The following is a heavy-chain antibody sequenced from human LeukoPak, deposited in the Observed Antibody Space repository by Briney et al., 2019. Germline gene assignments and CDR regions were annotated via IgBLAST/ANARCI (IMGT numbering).Heavy chain of an antibody. CDR1: GFTFSSYS. V-gene: IGHV3-21*01. D-gene: IGHD2-2*01. Sequence: GGSLRLSCAASGFTFSSYSMNWVRQAPGKGLEWVSSISSSSSYIYYADSVKGRFTISRDNAKNSLYLQMNSLRAEDTVVYYCARDHGDVVVPAASPLDYWGQGTLVTVSS. CDR3: ARDHGDVVVPAASPLDY. CDR2: ISSSSSYI. J-gene: IGHJ4*02.